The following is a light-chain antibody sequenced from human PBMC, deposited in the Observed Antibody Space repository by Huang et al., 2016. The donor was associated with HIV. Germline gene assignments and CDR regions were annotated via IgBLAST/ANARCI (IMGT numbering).Light chain of an antibody. CDR1: QSINNNY. CDR2: VAS. CDR3: QHYGTSPQT. V-gene: IGKV3-20*01. Sequence: EIVLTQSPGTLSLSPGEGATLSCRASQSINNNYLAWFQQTPGQPPRLLIYVASSMATGVPDRFTGSGSGTDFNLTISRLETEDFAMYFCQHYGTSPQTFGQGTKLEIK. J-gene: IGKJ2*01.